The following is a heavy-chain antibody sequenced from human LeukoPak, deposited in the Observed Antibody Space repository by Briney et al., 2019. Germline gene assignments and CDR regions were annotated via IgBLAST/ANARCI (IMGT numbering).Heavy chain of an antibody. CDR2: IYYSGST. CDR1: GGSISGYY. D-gene: IGHD5-18*01. J-gene: IGHJ5*02. CDR3: ASSDVDTAMGYPLNWFDP. V-gene: IGHV4-59*01. Sequence: SETLSLTCTVSGGSISGYYWSWIRQPPGKGLEWIGYIYYSGSTNYNPSLKSRVTISVDTSKNQFSLKLSSVTAADTAVYYCASSDVDTAMGYPLNWFDPWGQGTLVTVSS.